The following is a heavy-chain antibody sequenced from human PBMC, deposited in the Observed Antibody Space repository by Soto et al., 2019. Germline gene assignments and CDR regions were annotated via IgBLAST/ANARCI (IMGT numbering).Heavy chain of an antibody. J-gene: IGHJ2*01. V-gene: IGHV3-30*18. CDR1: GFTFSSYG. D-gene: IGHD3-10*01. CDR3: AKARAAIYWYFDL. Sequence: QVQLVESGGGVVPPGRSLRLSCAASGFTFSSYGMHWVRQAPGKGLAWVAVISYDGSNKYYADSVKGRFTISRDNSKNTLYLQMNSLRAEDTAVYYFAKARAAIYWYFDLWGRGTLVTVSS. CDR2: ISYDGSNK.